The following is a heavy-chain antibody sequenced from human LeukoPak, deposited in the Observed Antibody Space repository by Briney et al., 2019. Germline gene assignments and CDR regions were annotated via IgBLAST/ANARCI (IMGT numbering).Heavy chain of an antibody. CDR1: GGSISSSSYY. D-gene: IGHD6-13*01. Sequence: SETLSLTCTVSGGSISSSSYYWGWIRQPPGKGLEWIGTIYYSGSTYYNSSLKSRVTISVDTSKNQFSLKLSSVTAADTALYYCARRPSGAAAGAFDYWGQGTLVTVSS. V-gene: IGHV4-39*01. CDR2: IYYSGST. J-gene: IGHJ4*02. CDR3: ARRPSGAAAGAFDY.